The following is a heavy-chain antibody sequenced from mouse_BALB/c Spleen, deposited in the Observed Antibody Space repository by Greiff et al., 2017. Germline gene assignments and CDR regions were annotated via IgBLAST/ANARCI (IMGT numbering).Heavy chain of an antibody. CDR3: ARVYYRYDGDAMDY. J-gene: IGHJ4*01. Sequence: QVQLQQSGAELVRPGVSVKISCKGSGYTFTDYAMHWVKQSHAKSLEWIGVISTYYGDASYNQKFKGKATMTVDKSSSTAYMELARLTSEDSAIYYCARVYYRYDGDAMDYWGQGTSVTVSS. CDR1: GYTFTDYA. CDR2: ISTYYGDA. D-gene: IGHD2-14*01. V-gene: IGHV1S137*01.